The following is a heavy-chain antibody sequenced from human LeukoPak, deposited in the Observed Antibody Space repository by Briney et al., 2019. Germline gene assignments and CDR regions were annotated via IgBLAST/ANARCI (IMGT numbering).Heavy chain of an antibody. J-gene: IGHJ6*04. CDR2: INSDGSST. V-gene: IGHV3-74*01. Sequence: GGSLRLSCAASGFTFSSYWMHWVRQAPGKGLVWVSRINSDGSSTSYADSVKGRFTISRDNAKNTLYLQMNSLRAEDTAVYYCARLGGETAATGAYYYYGMDVWGKGTTVTVSS. CDR1: GFTFSSYW. CDR3: ARLGGETAATGAYYYYGMDV. D-gene: IGHD1-26*01.